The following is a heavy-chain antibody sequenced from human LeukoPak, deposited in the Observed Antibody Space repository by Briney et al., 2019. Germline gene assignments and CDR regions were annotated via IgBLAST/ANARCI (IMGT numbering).Heavy chain of an antibody. V-gene: IGHV3-21*04. CDR2: ISSSSSYI. CDR3: AIGGY. CDR1: GFSFSSYS. J-gene: IGHJ4*02. D-gene: IGHD3-16*01. Sequence: GGSLRLSCAPSGFSFSSYSMNWVRQAPGKGLEWVSSISSSSSYIYYADSVNGRFTISRDNSKNTLYLQMNSLRAEDTAVYYCAIGGYWGQGTLLTVSS.